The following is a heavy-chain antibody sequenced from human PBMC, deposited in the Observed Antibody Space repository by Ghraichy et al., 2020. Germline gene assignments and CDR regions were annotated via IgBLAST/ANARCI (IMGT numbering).Heavy chain of an antibody. CDR2: INHSGSS. V-gene: IGHV4-34*01. J-gene: IGHJ6*02. CDR3: ARATIGDGMDV. Sequence: SETLSLTCAVYGGSFSDYSWTWIRQPPGKGLEWIGEINHSGSSQYNPSLKSRVTISFNTSKKQFSLRLSSVTAADTALYYCARATIGDGMDVWGHGTTVTVSS. D-gene: IGHD3-16*01. CDR1: GGSFSDYS.